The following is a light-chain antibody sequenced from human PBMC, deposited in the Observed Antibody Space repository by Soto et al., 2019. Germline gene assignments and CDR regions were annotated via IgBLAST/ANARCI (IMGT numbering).Light chain of an antibody. CDR3: PQYNDWPPLT. V-gene: IGKV3-15*01. CDR1: QSIRTN. CDR2: DAS. J-gene: IGKJ4*01. Sequence: EIMMTQSPATVSVSPGERATLSCRASQSIRTNLAGYQQKPGQALRLLIYDASTRATGLSSRFRGSGSGTEFTLAISSLQSEDVAIYYGPQYNDWPPLTFGVGTRLAI.